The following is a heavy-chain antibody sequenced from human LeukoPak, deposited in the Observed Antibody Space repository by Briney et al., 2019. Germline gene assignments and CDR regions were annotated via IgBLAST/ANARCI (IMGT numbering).Heavy chain of an antibody. D-gene: IGHD3-22*01. Sequence: SAKVSCKASGFTFTSSAVQWVRQARGQRLEWIGWIVVGSGNTNYAQKFQERVTITRDMSTSTAYMELSSLRSEDTAVYYCAASPDYYDSSGYSYYFDYWGQGTLDTVSS. CDR1: GFTFTSSA. V-gene: IGHV1-58*01. CDR2: IVVGSGNT. J-gene: IGHJ4*02. CDR3: AASPDYYDSSGYSYYFDY.